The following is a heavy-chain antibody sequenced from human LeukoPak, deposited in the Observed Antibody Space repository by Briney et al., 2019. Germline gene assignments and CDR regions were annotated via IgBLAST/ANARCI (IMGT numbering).Heavy chain of an antibody. D-gene: IGHD5-12*01. Sequence: SETLSLTCTVSGGSLSSGGSCWSWIRQHPGKGLEWIGYIYYSGSTYYNPSLKSRVTISVDTSKNQFSLKLSSVTAADTAVYYCARADSGYTNYFDYWGQGTLVTVSS. CDR1: GGSLSSGGSC. CDR3: ARADSGYTNYFDY. CDR2: IYYSGST. J-gene: IGHJ4*02. V-gene: IGHV4-31*03.